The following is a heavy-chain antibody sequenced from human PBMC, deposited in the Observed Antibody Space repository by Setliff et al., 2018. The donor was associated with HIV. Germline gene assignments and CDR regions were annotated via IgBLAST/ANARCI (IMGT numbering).Heavy chain of an antibody. D-gene: IGHD6-13*01. CDR3: ATGGMAAAGPGGGHGLDV. CDR1: GFTFSSYA. J-gene: IGHJ6*02. CDR2: ITGSGDST. V-gene: IGHV3-23*01. Sequence: GESLKISCAASGFTFSSYAMTWVRQAPGKGLEWVSSITGSGDSTYYANSVKGRFTISRDSSKNTLSLQMSSLRAEDTALYYCATGGMAAAGPGGGHGLDVWGQGTTVTVYS.